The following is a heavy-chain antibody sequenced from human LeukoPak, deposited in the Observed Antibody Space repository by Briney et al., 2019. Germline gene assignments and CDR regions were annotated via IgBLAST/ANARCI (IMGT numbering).Heavy chain of an antibody. CDR2: IYYSGST. Sequence: SQTLSLTCTVSGGSISSGGYYWSWIRQHPGKGLEWIGYIYYSGSTYYNPSLKSRVTISVDTSKNQFSLKLSSVTAADPAVYYGGRFCESYCFDLVDPWGQGTLV. V-gene: IGHV4-31*03. CDR1: GGSISSGGYY. D-gene: IGHD3-16*02. CDR3: GRFCESYCFDLVDP. J-gene: IGHJ5*02.